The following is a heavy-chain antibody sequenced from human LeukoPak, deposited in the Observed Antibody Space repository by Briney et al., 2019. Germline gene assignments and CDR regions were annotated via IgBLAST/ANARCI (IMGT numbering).Heavy chain of an antibody. J-gene: IGHJ4*02. Sequence: GGSLRLSCAASGFTFSSYSMTWVRQAPGKGLEWVSYISSSSSTIYYADSVKGRFTISRDNAKNSLYLQMNSLRAEDTAVYYCARATAQYYFDYWGQGTLVTVSS. CDR3: ARATAQYYFDY. V-gene: IGHV3-48*04. CDR2: ISSSSSTI. CDR1: GFTFSSYS. D-gene: IGHD4-11*01.